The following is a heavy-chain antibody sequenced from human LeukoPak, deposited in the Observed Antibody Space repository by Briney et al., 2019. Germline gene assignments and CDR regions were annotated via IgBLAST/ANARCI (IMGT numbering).Heavy chain of an antibody. CDR1: GVLLSGFI. V-gene: IGHV4-34*01. D-gene: IGHD2-8*01. Sequence: SETLSLTCAVQGVLLSGFIWSWIRQTPGKGEEWIAEINYSVGTNYNPSLKSRATISVDTSENQFSLRVTSVTAADTAVYYCARIRCGHTDDRCYNYWGQGTLVTVSS. CDR3: ARIRCGHTDDRCYNY. J-gene: IGHJ4*02. CDR2: INYSVGT.